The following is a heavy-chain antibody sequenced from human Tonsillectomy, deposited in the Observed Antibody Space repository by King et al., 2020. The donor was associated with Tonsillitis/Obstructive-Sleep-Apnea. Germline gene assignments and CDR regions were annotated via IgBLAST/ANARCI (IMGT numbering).Heavy chain of an antibody. CDR1: GYSFTSYW. J-gene: IGHJ4*02. Sequence: VQLVQFGVEVKKPGESLRISCKVSGYSFTSYWISWVRQMPGKGLEWMGRIDPSDSYTNYSPSFKGHVTISADKSISTAYLQWSSLKASDTAMYYCARGGILSAGAPDFWGQGTLVTVSS. CDR3: ARGGILSAGAPDF. D-gene: IGHD6-13*01. V-gene: IGHV5-10-1*01. CDR2: IDPSDSYT.